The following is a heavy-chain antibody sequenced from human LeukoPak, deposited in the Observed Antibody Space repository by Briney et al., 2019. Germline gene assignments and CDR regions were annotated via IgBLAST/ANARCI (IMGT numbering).Heavy chain of an antibody. V-gene: IGHV3-23*01. J-gene: IGHJ4*02. CDR2: ISGSGGST. Sequence: GGSLRLSCAASGFTFSSYAMSWVRQAPGKGLEWVSAISGSGGSTYYADSVKGRFAISRDNSKNTLYLQMNSLRPEDTAVYYCAKELKPMIVVADLFDYWGQGTLVTVSS. CDR3: AKELKPMIVVADLFDY. D-gene: IGHD3-22*01. CDR1: GFTFSSYA.